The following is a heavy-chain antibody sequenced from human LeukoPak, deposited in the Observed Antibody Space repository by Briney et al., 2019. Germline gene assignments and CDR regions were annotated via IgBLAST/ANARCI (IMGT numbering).Heavy chain of an antibody. J-gene: IGHJ3*02. Sequence: GGSLRLSCAASGFTFSKRGMHWVRQAPGKGLEWVAFIQYDAANKYYAASVKGRFTISRDNSKNTMFLQMNSLRVEDTAVYYCVKGAKGDAFDIWGQGTVVTVSS. D-gene: IGHD4/OR15-4a*01. CDR3: VKGAKGDAFDI. V-gene: IGHV3-30*02. CDR2: IQYDAANK. CDR1: GFTFSKRG.